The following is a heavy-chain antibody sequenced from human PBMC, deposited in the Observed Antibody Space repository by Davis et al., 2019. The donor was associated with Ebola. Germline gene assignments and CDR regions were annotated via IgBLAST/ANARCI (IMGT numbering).Heavy chain of an antibody. Sequence: GESLKISCAASGFTFSSYGMHWVRQAPGKGLEWVAVISYDGSNKYYADSVKGRFTISRDNAKNSLYLQMNSLRAEETDVYYCARYCLAVAKYYFDYWGQGTLVTVSS. CDR1: GFTFSSYG. J-gene: IGHJ4*02. CDR2: ISYDGSNK. D-gene: IGHD6-19*01. CDR3: ARYCLAVAKYYFDY. V-gene: IGHV3-33*05.